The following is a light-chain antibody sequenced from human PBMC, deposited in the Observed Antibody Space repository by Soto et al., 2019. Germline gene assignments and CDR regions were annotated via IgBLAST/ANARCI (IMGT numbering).Light chain of an antibody. Sequence: QSALTQPASVSGSPGQSITISCTGTSSDVGGYNYVSWYQQHPGKAPKLMIYEVSNRPSGVSNRFSGSKSGNTASLTISGRQAEDEADYYCSSYTSSYVVFGGGTKLTVL. CDR2: EVS. J-gene: IGLJ2*01. V-gene: IGLV2-14*01. CDR3: SSYTSSYVV. CDR1: SSDVGGYNY.